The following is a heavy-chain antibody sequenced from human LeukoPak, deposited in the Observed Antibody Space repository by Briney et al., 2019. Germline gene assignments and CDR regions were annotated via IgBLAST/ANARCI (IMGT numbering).Heavy chain of an antibody. CDR3: AKSSYYDTSGSYREYYFDY. CDR1: GFTFSIYT. V-gene: IGHV3-21*04. Sequence: GGSLRLSCVASGFTFSIYTMSWVRQAPGKGLEWVSSITSSSSSMYSADSVKGRLTISRDNAKNSLYLQMNSLRAEDTALYYCAKSSYYDTSGSYREYYFDYWGQGALVTVSS. J-gene: IGHJ4*02. CDR2: ITSSSSSM. D-gene: IGHD3-22*01.